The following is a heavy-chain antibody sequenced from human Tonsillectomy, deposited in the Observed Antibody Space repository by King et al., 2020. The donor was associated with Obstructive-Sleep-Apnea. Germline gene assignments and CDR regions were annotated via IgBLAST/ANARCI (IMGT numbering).Heavy chain of an antibody. J-gene: IGHJ4*02. CDR1: GFTFRSYS. CDR2: INPGSTAN. D-gene: IGHD3-9*01. V-gene: IGHV3-48*01. CDR3: ARDRDWSFDY. Sequence: VQLVESGGGSVQPGGSLRLSCVGSGFTFRSYSMNWVRQAPGKGLEWLSYINPGSTANVYADSVRGRFTISRDEAKTSGYLQMNSLRPEDTAVYYCARDRDWSFDYWGQGTLVTVPS.